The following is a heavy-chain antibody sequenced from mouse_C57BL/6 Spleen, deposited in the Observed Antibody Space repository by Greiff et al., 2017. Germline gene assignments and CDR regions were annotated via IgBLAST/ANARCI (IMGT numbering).Heavy chain of an antibody. CDR1: GFTFSSYG. D-gene: IGHD4-1*01. CDR2: ISSGGSYT. V-gene: IGHV5-6*01. CDR3: ASQNWGVGTAYFDY. Sequence: EVMLVESGGDLVKPGGSLKLSCAASGFTFSSYGMSWVRQTPDKSLEWVATISSGGSYTYYPDSLKGRFTISRDKSKNTLYLQMSSLKSEDTAMYDCASQNWGVGTAYFDYWGQGTTLTVSS. J-gene: IGHJ2*01.